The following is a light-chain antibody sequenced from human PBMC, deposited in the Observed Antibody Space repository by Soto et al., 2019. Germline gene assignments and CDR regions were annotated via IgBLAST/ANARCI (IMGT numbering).Light chain of an antibody. J-gene: IGLJ2*01. CDR3: ASWDDSLNGVE. V-gene: IGLV1-44*01. Sequence: QAVVTQPPSASGTPGQRVTISCSGSSSNIGINTVNWFQQLPGSAPKLLIYNNNQRPSGVSDRFSGSNSGTSASLAISGLQSEDEADYYCASWDDSLNGVEFGGGTKVTVL. CDR2: NNN. CDR1: SSNIGINT.